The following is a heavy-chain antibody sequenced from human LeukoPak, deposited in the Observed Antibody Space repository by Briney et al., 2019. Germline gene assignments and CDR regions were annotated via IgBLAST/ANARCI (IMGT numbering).Heavy chain of an antibody. CDR2: IYYTGST. D-gene: IGHD5-18*01. J-gene: IGHJ4*02. Sequence: SETLSLTCGVSGGTISTYYWSWLRQPPGKGLEWIGYIYYTGSTNYNPSLKSRVTISVDTSKNKSSLNLSSVTAAAPAGYSCARVQRDTGTLVLWGQGTLVTVSS. CDR1: GGTISTYY. CDR3: ARVQRDTGTLVL. V-gene: IGHV4-59*01.